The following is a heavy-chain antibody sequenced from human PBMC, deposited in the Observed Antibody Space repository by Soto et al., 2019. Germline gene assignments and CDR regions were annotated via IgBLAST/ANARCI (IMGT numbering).Heavy chain of an antibody. Sequence: QVQLQESGPELVKPSGTLSLTCAVSSGSISSSNWWSWVRQPPGKGLEWLGEIYHSGSTNYHPSLTSRVTISVDKSKHQLSLKVSSVTGADTAVYYCARAVEVVPVASYGYFDYWGQGTLVTVSS. J-gene: IGHJ4*02. CDR2: IYHSGST. CDR1: SGSISSSNW. D-gene: IGHD2-2*01. V-gene: IGHV4-4*02. CDR3: ARAVEVVPVASYGYFDY.